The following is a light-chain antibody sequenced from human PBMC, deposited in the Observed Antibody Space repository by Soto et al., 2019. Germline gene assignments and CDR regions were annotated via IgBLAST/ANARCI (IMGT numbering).Light chain of an antibody. J-gene: IGLJ1*01. V-gene: IGLV1-40*01. Sequence: QSVLSQPPSVSGAPGQRITMSCTGSSSNIGANYDVHWYRQVPGTAPTLLMSGDNNRPSGVADRFSGSKSGTSASLAITRLQAEDEAAYFCQSYDSSLNRVFGTGTKLTVL. CDR1: SSNIGANYD. CDR3: QSYDSSLNRV. CDR2: GDN.